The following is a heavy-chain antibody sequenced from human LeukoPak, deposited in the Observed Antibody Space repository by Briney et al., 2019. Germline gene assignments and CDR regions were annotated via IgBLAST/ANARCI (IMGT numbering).Heavy chain of an antibody. V-gene: IGHV1-46*01. CDR1: GYTFTSYY. D-gene: IGHD6-19*01. CDR3: AKSVAGHDAFDI. CDR2: INPSGNST. J-gene: IGHJ3*02. Sequence: ASVKVSCKASGYTFTSYYMHWVRQAPGQGLEWMGIINPSGNSTVNAQKFQGRVTMTRDTSTSTAYMELSSLRSEDTAVYYCAKSVAGHDAFDIWGQGTMVTVSS.